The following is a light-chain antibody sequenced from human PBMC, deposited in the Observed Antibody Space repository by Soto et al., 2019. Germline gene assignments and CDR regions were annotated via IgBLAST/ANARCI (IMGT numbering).Light chain of an antibody. CDR3: QQSFSTLLLT. V-gene: IGKV1-39*01. CDR1: QSINSY. Sequence: DIQMTQSTSSLSASIGDGVTITCRASQSINSYLNWYQQKPGKAPKLLISAASNLQSGVPSRFIGSGSGTDFSLTISSLQPEDFATYYCQQSFSTLLLTFGQGTRLEIK. CDR2: AAS. J-gene: IGKJ5*01.